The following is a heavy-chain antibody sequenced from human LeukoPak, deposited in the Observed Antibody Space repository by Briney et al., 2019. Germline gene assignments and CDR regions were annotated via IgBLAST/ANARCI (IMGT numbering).Heavy chain of an antibody. V-gene: IGHV3-23*01. CDR3: AKRTMSAFDS. CDR2: ISGSGNGT. D-gene: IGHD5-24*01. CDR1: EFTFSTYA. J-gene: IGHJ4*02. Sequence: GGSLRLSCAASEFTFSTYAMNWVRQAPGKGLEWLSGISGSGNGTYYADFVKGRFTISRDNSKNVVYLQMNSLTVEDAATYYCAKRTMSAFDSWGQGTLLIVSS.